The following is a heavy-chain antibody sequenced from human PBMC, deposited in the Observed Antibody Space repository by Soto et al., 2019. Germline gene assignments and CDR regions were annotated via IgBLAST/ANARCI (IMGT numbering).Heavy chain of an antibody. CDR3: AKERLGRGIDY. D-gene: IGHD3-10*01. J-gene: IGHJ4*02. V-gene: IGHV3-23*01. Sequence: PGGSLRLSCAASGFTFSNYAMTWVRQAPGKGPEWISTVNNGGGGTYYADSVNGRFTISRDNSKNTLYLQVSSLRAEDTAVYYCAKERLGRGIDYWGQGILVTVSS. CDR1: GFTFSNYA. CDR2: VNNGGGGT.